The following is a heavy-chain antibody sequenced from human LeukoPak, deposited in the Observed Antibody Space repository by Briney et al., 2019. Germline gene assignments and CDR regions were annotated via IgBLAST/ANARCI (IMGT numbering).Heavy chain of an antibody. J-gene: IGHJ4*02. CDR3: AKGEDIPSDYFDY. V-gene: IGHV3-30*02. CDR2: IRYDGSNK. D-gene: IGHD2-15*01. Sequence: SGGSLRLSCAASGFTFSSYGMHWVRQAPGKGLEWVAFIRYDGSNKYYADSVKGRFTISRDNSKNTLYLQMNSLRAEDTAVYYCAKGEDIPSDYFDYWGQGTLVTVSS. CDR1: GFTFSSYG.